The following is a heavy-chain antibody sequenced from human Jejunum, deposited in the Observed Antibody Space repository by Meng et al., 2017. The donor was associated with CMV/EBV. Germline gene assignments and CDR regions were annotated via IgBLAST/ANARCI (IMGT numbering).Heavy chain of an antibody. J-gene: IGHJ6*02. D-gene: IGHD3-3*01. V-gene: IGHV1-18*01. CDR2: ISTYNGNT. CDR3: ARDETDFWSGFARPQFGSYGMDV. Sequence: ISWVRQAPGQGLEWMGWISTYNGNTNYAQNLRDRVTLTTDTSTSTAYMELTSLRSDDTAVYFCARDETDFWSGFARPQFGSYGMDVWGQGTTVTVSS.